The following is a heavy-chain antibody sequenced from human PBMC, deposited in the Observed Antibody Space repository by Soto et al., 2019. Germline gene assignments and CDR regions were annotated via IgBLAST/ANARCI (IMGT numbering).Heavy chain of an antibody. Sequence: QLQLQESGPGLVKPSETLSLTCTVSGGSISSSSYYWGWIRQPPGKGLEWIGSIYYSGSTYYNPSLKSRVTISVDTSKNQFSLKLSSVTAADAAVYYCARHKGYYADYWGQGTLVTVSS. CDR3: ARHKGYYADY. CDR1: GGSISSSSYY. V-gene: IGHV4-39*01. J-gene: IGHJ4*02. CDR2: IYYSGST. D-gene: IGHD3-10*01.